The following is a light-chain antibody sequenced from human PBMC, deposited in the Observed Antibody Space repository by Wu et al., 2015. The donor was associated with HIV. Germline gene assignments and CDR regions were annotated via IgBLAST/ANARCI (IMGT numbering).Light chain of an antibody. CDR3: QQSFATPCS. Sequence: DIQMTQSPASLSVSVGDSVTIACRTTQSINTYLNWFQHKPGKAPKLLIYATYALQRGVPSRFTGGGSGTHFTLTINNLQPEDSATYYCQQSFATPCSFGPGTKLEIK. V-gene: IGKV1-39*01. CDR1: QSINTY. CDR2: ATY. J-gene: IGKJ2*04.